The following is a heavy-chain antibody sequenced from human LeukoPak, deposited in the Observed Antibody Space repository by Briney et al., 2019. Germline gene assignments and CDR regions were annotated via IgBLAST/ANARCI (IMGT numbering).Heavy chain of an antibody. CDR1: GFTFSSYW. CDR2: IKQDGSDK. J-gene: IGHJ4*02. V-gene: IGHV3-7*01. Sequence: PGGSLRLSCVASGFTFSSYWMSWVRQAPGKGLEWVANIKQDGSDKYYVDSVKGRFTISRDNAKNSLYLQMNRLRAEDTAVYYCARVYNFLVGDYDYVWGSPAMYYFDYWGQGTLVTVSS. D-gene: IGHD3-16*01. CDR3: ARVYNFLVGDYDYVWGSPAMYYFDY.